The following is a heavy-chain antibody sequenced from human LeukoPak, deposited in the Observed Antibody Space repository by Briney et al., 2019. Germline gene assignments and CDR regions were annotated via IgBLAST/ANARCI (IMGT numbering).Heavy chain of an antibody. Sequence: ASVKVSCKASGYTFTSYGISWVRQAPGQGLEWMGWISAYNGNTNYAQKLQGRVTMTTDTSTSTAYMALRSLRSDDTAVYYCARDRRYSSSSNSYYYYGMDVWGQGTTVTVSS. CDR2: ISAYNGNT. V-gene: IGHV1-18*01. CDR3: ARDRRYSSSSNSYYYYGMDV. J-gene: IGHJ6*02. D-gene: IGHD6-6*01. CDR1: GYTFTSYG.